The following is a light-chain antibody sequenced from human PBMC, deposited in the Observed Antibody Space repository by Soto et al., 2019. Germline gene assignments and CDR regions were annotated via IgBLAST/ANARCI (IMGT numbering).Light chain of an antibody. J-gene: IGLJ3*02. CDR1: SSDIGPFNY. Sequence: QSVLTQPASVSGSPGQSITISCTGTSSDIGPFNYVSWYQQHPGKAPKLIIYEVTNRPSGVSNRFSGSKSGNTASLTISGLQAEDEADYHCCSYTSASTVVFGGGTKLTVL. CDR2: EVT. V-gene: IGLV2-14*01. CDR3: CSYTSASTVV.